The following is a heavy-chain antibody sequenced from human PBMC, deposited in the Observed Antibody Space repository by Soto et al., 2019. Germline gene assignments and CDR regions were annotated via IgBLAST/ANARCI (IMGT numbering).Heavy chain of an antibody. CDR3: AKDRGYCSGGSCYRIDY. D-gene: IGHD2-15*01. CDR2: ISGGGGTT. Sequence: EVQLLESGGGLAQPGESLRLSCAASGFTFSSYAMSWVRQAPGKGLEWVSAISGGGGTTYYADSVKGRITISRDNSKNTVFLQMNSLRAEDTAVYYCAKDRGYCSGGSCYRIDYWGQGTLVTVSS. J-gene: IGHJ4*02. CDR1: GFTFSSYA. V-gene: IGHV3-23*01.